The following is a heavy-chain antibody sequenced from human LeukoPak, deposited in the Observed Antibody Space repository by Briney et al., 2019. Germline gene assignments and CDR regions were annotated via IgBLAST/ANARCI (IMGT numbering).Heavy chain of an antibody. CDR1: GYTFTSYY. CDR2: INPRGGST. D-gene: IGHD3-22*01. J-gene: IGHJ2*01. V-gene: IGHV1-46*01. Sequence: ASVKVSCKASGYTFTSYYMHWVRQAAGQGLEWMGIINPRGGSTSYAQKFQGRVTMTRDMSTSTVYMELSSLRSEDTAVYYCARREMGYYDSSGYYGGWYFDLWGRGTLVTVSS. CDR3: ARREMGYYDSSGYYGGWYFDL.